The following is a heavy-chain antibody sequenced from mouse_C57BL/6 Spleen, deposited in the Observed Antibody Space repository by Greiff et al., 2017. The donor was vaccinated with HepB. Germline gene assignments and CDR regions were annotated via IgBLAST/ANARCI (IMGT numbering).Heavy chain of an antibody. CDR1: GYTFTDYE. Sequence: QVQLQQSGAELVRPGASVTLSCKASGYTFTDYEMHWVKQTPVHGLEWIGAIDPETGGTAYNQKFKGKAILTADKSSSTAYMVLRSLTSEDSAVYYCTGGPLFAYWGQGTLVTVSA. CDR2: IDPETGGT. V-gene: IGHV1-15*01. J-gene: IGHJ3*01. CDR3: TGGPLFAY.